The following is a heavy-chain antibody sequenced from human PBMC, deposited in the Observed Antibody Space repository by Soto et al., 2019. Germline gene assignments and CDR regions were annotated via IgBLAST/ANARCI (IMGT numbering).Heavy chain of an antibody. V-gene: IGHV1-2*04. CDR3: AREPGYCSSTSCSEDYYFDY. Sequence: ASVKVSCKASGYTFTGYYMHWVRQAPGQGLEWMGWINPNSGGTNYAQKFQGWVTMTRDTSISTVYMELSRLRSDDTAVYYCAREPGYCSSTSCSEDYYFDYWGQGTLVTVSS. J-gene: IGHJ4*02. D-gene: IGHD2-2*01. CDR2: INPNSGGT. CDR1: GYTFTGYY.